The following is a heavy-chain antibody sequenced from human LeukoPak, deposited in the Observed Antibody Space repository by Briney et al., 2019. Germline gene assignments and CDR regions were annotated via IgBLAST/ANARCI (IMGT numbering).Heavy chain of an antibody. J-gene: IGHJ4*02. Sequence: SETLSLTCNVSGGTISTSSYYWSWIRQPPGKGLEWIGYIYYSGSTNYNPSLKSRVTISVDTSKNQFSLKLSSVTAADTAVYYCVRAKYSSSFPLDYWGQGTLVTVSS. CDR1: GGTISTSSYY. CDR2: IYYSGST. V-gene: IGHV4-61*01. D-gene: IGHD6-13*01. CDR3: VRAKYSSSFPLDY.